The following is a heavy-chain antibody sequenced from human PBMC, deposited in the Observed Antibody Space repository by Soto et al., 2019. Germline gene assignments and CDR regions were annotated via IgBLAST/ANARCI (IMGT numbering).Heavy chain of an antibody. J-gene: IGHJ5*02. V-gene: IGHV2-70*04. CDR1: GFSLSTRGMR. CDR3: AKTGKEGSWFDP. Sequence: SGPTLVNPTQTLTLTCTFYGFSLSTRGMRVSWIRQPPGKALQWLERIDWDADKFYTTSLRTRLTISKDTSKNQVVLTMTNIDPVDTATYYYAKTGKEGSWFDPCGQGTLVTVSS. CDR2: IDWDADK.